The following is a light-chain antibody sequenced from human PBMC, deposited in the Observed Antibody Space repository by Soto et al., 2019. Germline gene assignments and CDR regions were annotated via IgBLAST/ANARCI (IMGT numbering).Light chain of an antibody. CDR3: QQYNPNSALT. J-gene: IGKJ4*01. CDR1: QSISGW. CDR2: DAF. V-gene: IGKV1-5*01. Sequence: DIQMTHSPSTLSASVGDRVIITCRASQSISGWLAWYQQKPGKAPKLLIFDAFSLESGVPSRFSGSGSGTEFTLTISSLQPEDFATYYCQQYNPNSALTFGGRTNVDNK.